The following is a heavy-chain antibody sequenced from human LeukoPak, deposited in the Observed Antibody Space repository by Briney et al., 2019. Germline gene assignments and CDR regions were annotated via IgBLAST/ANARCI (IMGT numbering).Heavy chain of an antibody. J-gene: IGHJ4*02. V-gene: IGHV3-48*03. Sequence: TGGSLRLSCAASGFTFSSSETNWVRQAPGKGLEWVSYISSGGSTIYYADSVKGRFTISRDNAKNSLYLQMNSLRAEDTAVYYCARLTVTRYFDYWGQGTLVTVSS. CDR3: ARLTVTRYFDY. D-gene: IGHD4-17*01. CDR2: ISSGGSTI. CDR1: GFTFSSSE.